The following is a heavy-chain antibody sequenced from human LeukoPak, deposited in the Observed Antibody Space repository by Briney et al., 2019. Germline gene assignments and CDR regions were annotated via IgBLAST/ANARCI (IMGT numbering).Heavy chain of an antibody. CDR3: ARDLGYYYDSSGSG. CDR1: GYTFTDYY. D-gene: IGHD3-22*01. CDR2: INPNSGGT. V-gene: IGHV1-2*02. J-gene: IGHJ4*02. Sequence: ASVKVSCKASGYTFTDYYMHWVRQAPGQGLEWMGWINPNSGGTNYAQKFQGRVTMTRDTSISTAYMELSRLRSDDTAVYYCARDLGYYYDSSGSGWGQGTLVTVSS.